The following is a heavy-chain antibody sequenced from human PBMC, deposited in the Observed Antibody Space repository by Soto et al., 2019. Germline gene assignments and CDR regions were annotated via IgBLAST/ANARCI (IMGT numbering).Heavy chain of an antibody. J-gene: IGHJ6*02. D-gene: IGHD3-10*01. CDR1: GYTFTGYY. Sequence: GASVKVSCKASGYTFTGYYMHWVRQAPGQGLEWMGWINPNSGGTNYAQKFQGRVTMTRDTSISTAYMELSRLRSDDTAVYYCARHMGAVLLWFGESNGMDVQGQGTTYTVSS. CDR3: ARHMGAVLLWFGESNGMDV. CDR2: INPNSGGT. V-gene: IGHV1-2*02.